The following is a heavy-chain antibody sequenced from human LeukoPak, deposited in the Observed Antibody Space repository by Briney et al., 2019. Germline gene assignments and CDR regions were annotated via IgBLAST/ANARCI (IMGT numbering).Heavy chain of an antibody. D-gene: IGHD3-22*01. Sequence: SVKVSCKASGGTLSSYAISWVRQAPGQGLEWMGRIIPIFGTANYAQKFQGRVTITTDESTSTAYMELSSLRSEDTAVYYCARDGNYYDSSGYFDYWGQGTLVTVSS. V-gene: IGHV1-69*05. CDR3: ARDGNYYDSSGYFDY. CDR1: GGTLSSYA. CDR2: IIPIFGTA. J-gene: IGHJ4*02.